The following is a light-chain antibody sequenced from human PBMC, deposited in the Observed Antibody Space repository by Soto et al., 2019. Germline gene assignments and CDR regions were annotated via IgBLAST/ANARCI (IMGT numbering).Light chain of an antibody. CDR2: DAY. CDR1: QSIRSW. Sequence: DLQMTQSPSTLSASVGDRITITCRASQSIRSWLAWYQQKPEKAPTLLIYDAYILESGVPSRFSGSGSGTEFTLTISGLHPDDFATYYCQHYNEYSSTFGPGTKVDIK. CDR3: QHYNEYSST. J-gene: IGKJ3*01. V-gene: IGKV1-5*01.